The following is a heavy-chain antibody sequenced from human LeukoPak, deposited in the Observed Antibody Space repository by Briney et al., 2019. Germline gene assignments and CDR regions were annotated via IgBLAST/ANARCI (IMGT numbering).Heavy chain of an antibody. D-gene: IGHD3-10*01. V-gene: IGHV1-2*02. CDR2: INPNSGGT. J-gene: IGHJ4*02. Sequence: GASVKVSCKASGYTFTGYYMHWVRQAPGQGLEWMGWINPNSGGTNYAQKFQGRVTITRETSISTAYMELSRLRSDDTAVYYCARDMGLLWFGELLTDYWGQGTLVTVSS. CDR3: ARDMGLLWFGELLTDY. CDR1: GYTFTGYY.